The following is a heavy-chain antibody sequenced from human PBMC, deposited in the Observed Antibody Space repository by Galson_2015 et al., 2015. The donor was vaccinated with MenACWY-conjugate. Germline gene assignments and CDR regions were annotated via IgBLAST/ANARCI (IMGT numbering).Heavy chain of an antibody. D-gene: IGHD2-2*01. CDR3: AREIVVAPAASWGDYYYGMDV. CDR2: INAGNGNT. V-gene: IGHV1-3*01. J-gene: IGHJ6*02. Sequence: SVKVSCKASGYTFTNYAMHWVRQAPGQRLEWMGWINAGNGNTKYSQKFQGRVTITSDTSASTVYIELSSLRSEDTAVYYCAREIVVAPAASWGDYYYGMDVWGQGTTVTVSS. CDR1: GYTFTNYA.